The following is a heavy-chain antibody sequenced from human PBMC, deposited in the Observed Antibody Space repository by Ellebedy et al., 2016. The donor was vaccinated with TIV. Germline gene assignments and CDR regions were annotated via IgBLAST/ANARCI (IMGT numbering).Heavy chain of an antibody. V-gene: IGHV1-46*01. CDR2: VDPSSGDT. Sequence: ASVKVSCKASGYTFTTFHMHWVRQAPGQGLEWMGFVDPSSGDTSFAQKFQGRLTMTRDTSTSTVNMELRSLRSEDTAVYYCARDHAIFGVITRHYYYGMDVWGQGTTVTVSS. J-gene: IGHJ6*02. CDR3: ARDHAIFGVITRHYYYGMDV. CDR1: GYTFTTFH. D-gene: IGHD3-3*01.